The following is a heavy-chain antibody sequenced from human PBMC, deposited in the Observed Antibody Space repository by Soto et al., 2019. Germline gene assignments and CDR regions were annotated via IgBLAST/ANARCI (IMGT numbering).Heavy chain of an antibody. D-gene: IGHD1-1*01. CDR3: AKDSRNWKVNYWFDP. CDR2: ISGSGGST. CDR1: GFTFSSYA. V-gene: IGHV3-23*01. J-gene: IGHJ5*02. Sequence: EVQLLESGGGLVQPGGSLRLSCAASGFTFSSYAMSWVRQAPGKGLEWVSAISGSGGSTYYADSVKGRFTISRDNSKNTLDLQMTSLRAEDTAVYYCAKDSRNWKVNYWFDPWGQGTLVTVSS.